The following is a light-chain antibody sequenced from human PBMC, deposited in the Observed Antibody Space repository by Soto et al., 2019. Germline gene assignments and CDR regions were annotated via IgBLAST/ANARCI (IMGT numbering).Light chain of an antibody. V-gene: IGKV3-11*01. CDR2: NAS. Sequence: EIVLTQSPATLSLSPGERATLSCRASQTVGNYLAWYQQKPGPVPRLLIYNASNMATGVPVRFSGSGSGTEFTLTISSLEPEDFAVYYCQQRGNWPLPWTFGQGAKVEI. CDR3: QQRGNWPLPWT. J-gene: IGKJ1*01. CDR1: QTVGNY.